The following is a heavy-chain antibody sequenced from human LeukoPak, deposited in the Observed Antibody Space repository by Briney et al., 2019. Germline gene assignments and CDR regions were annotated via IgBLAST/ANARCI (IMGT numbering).Heavy chain of an antibody. J-gene: IGHJ4*02. V-gene: IGHV6-1*01. CDR3: AAGHNFDH. Sequence: SQTLSLACAISGDSVSSNSATWNWIRQSPSRGLEWLGRTYYRSKWYNEYAVSVRSRITINSDTSKNQFSLQLNSVTPEDTAVHFCAAGHNFDHWGQGTLVTVPS. D-gene: IGHD6-19*01. CDR1: GDSVSSNSAT. CDR2: TYYRSKWYN.